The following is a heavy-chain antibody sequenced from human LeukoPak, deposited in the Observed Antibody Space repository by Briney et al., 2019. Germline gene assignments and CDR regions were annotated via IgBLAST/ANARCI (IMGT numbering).Heavy chain of an antibody. Sequence: KPGGALRLSCAASGFTFSNAWRSWVRQAPGKGVEWVGRIKSKTDGCTTDYGASVKGRCTISRDDSKRAVYLQMNSLNTEDTAVYSCTPYSGSYFYWGQGTLVTVSS. CDR2: IKSKTDGCTT. V-gene: IGHV3-15*01. CDR3: TPYSGSYFY. D-gene: IGHD1-26*01. J-gene: IGHJ4*02. CDR1: GFTFSNAW.